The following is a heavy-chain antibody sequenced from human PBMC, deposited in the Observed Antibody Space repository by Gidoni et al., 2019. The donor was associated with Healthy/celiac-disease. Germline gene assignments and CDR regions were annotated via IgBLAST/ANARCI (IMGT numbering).Heavy chain of an antibody. Sequence: QVQLVQAGAAVKKPGSSVKVSCKASGGPFSRYAIRWVRQAPGQGLEWMGGIIPICGTANYAQKFQGRVTITADESTSTAYMELSSRRSEDTAVYYCARDGYDFWSGYSVDYWGQGTLVTVSS. D-gene: IGHD3-3*01. CDR2: IIPICGTA. J-gene: IGHJ4*02. CDR3: ARDGYDFWSGYSVDY. CDR1: GGPFSRYA. V-gene: IGHV1-69*01.